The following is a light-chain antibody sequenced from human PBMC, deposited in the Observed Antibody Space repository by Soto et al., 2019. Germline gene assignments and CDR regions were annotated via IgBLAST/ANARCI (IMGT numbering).Light chain of an antibody. CDR2: GNS. CDR3: QSYDSSLSAV. J-gene: IGLJ1*01. V-gene: IGLV1-40*01. Sequence: QSVLTQPPSVSGAPGQRVTISCTGSSSNIGAGYDVHWYQQLPGTAPKLLIYGNSNRPSGVPDRFSGSKSGTSASLAITGLQAEDEADYYWQSYDSSLSAVFGTGTKVTVL. CDR1: SSNIGAGYD.